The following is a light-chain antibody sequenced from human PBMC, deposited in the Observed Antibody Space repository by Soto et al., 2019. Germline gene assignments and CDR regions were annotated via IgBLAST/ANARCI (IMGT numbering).Light chain of an antibody. J-gene: IGLJ1*01. CDR1: NIGRKG. V-gene: IGLV3-21*02. CDR2: DGG. CDR3: QVWDTTSDHFYV. Sequence: SYELTQPPSVTVAPGQTARIACGGKNIGRKGVHWYQQKAGQAPVLVVDDGGDRPSGIPERFSGSKSGNTATLTISRVEDGDEADYYCQVWDTTSDHFYVFRTGTKVTVL.